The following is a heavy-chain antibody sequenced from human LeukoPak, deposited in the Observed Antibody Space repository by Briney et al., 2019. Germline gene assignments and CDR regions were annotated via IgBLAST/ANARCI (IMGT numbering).Heavy chain of an antibody. CDR2: LYSDSNT. V-gene: IGHV3-53*01. CDR3: ARGVEPLAANTLAY. J-gene: IGHJ4*02. D-gene: IGHD1-14*01. CDR1: GFTVITND. Sequence: PGGSLRLSCAASGFTVITNDMTWVRQAPGKGLEWVSVLYSDSNTKYADSVQGRFTISRDNSKNTLYLEMNSLSPDDTAAYYCARGVEPLAANTLAYWGQGTLVTVSS.